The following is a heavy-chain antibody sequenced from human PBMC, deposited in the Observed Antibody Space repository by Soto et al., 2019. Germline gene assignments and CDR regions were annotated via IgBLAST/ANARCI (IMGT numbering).Heavy chain of an antibody. D-gene: IGHD3-9*01. CDR3: AKDMLRYFDWLPPGVGFDP. V-gene: IGHV3-30*18. Sequence: QVQLVESGGGVVQPGRSLRLSCAASGFTFSSYGMHWVRQAPGKGLEWVAVISYDGSNKYYADSVKGRFTISRDNSKNXLXXQMNSLRAEDTAVYYCAKDMLRYFDWLPPGVGFDPWGQGTLVTVSS. J-gene: IGHJ5*02. CDR2: ISYDGSNK. CDR1: GFTFSSYG.